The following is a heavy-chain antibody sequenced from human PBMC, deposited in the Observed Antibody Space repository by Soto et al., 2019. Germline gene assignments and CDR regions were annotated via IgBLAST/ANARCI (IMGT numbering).Heavy chain of an antibody. Sequence: QVQLQESGPGLVKPSETLSLTCTVSGGFISTYYWSWIRQPPGKGLEWIGYIYYSGSTNYNPSLKSRVTISVDTSKNQFSLKLSSVTAADTAVYYCARGGDGDDYWAYWGKGTLVTVSS. CDR1: GGFISTYY. J-gene: IGHJ4*02. V-gene: IGHV4-59*01. CDR3: ARGGDGDDYWAY. CDR2: IYYSGST. D-gene: IGHD7-27*01.